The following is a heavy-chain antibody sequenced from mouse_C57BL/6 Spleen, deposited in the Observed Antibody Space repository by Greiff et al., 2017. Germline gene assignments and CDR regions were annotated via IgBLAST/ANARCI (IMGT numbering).Heavy chain of an antibody. J-gene: IGHJ4*01. CDR2: ISGGGGNT. CDR3: ARPQYYDYDEDYYAMDY. CDR1: GFTFSSYT. D-gene: IGHD2-4*01. V-gene: IGHV5-9*01. Sequence: EVLLVESGGGLVKPGGSLKLSCAASGFTFSSYTMSWVRQTPEKRLEWVATISGGGGNTYYPDSVKGRFTISRDNAKNTLYLQMSSLRSEDTALYYCARPQYYDYDEDYYAMDYWGQGTSVTVSS.